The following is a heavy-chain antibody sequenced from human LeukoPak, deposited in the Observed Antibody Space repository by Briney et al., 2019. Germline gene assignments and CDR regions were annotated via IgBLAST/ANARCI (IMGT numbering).Heavy chain of an antibody. J-gene: IGHJ4*02. CDR2: IDPRGGST. CDR3: ARVRSPRYFDY. Sequence: GASVKVSCKASGYTFTSYFMHWVRQAPGQGLEWMGLIDPRGGSTRYAQKFQGRVTMTRDTSTSTVYMELSSLRAEDTAVYYCARVRSPRYFDYWGQGTLVTVSS. CDR1: GYTFTSYF. V-gene: IGHV1-46*01.